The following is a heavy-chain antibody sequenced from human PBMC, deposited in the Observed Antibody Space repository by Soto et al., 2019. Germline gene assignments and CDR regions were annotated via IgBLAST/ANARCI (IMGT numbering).Heavy chain of an antibody. J-gene: IGHJ5*02. D-gene: IGHD3-16*01. CDR3: ARGPSACFNYFAP. Sequence: QVPLVQSGAEVKKPGASVNVSCRASGSTFSTSAIHWVRQAPGQRHEWMGWINAGNGHTKYSQIFQGRVTLTSNTSASPAYVELHALRSEDAAIYYCARGPSACFNYFAPWGQGSLV. CDR1: GSTFSTSA. CDR2: INAGNGHT. V-gene: IGHV1-3*01.